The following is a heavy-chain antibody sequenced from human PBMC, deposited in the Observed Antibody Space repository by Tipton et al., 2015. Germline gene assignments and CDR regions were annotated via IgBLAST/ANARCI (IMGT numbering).Heavy chain of an antibody. CDR1: GDSIRNNY. Sequence: GLVKPSETLSLACIVSGDSIRNNYWSWIRQPVGKGLEWFGRIYSGGSVDYNSSLRGRVTMSIDTSKNEFSLSLTSMTAADTAIYYRARDMLPNWFDPWGQGTLVTVSA. V-gene: IGHV4-4*07. D-gene: IGHD2-8*01. CDR3: ARDMLPNWFDP. J-gene: IGHJ5*02. CDR2: IYSGGSV.